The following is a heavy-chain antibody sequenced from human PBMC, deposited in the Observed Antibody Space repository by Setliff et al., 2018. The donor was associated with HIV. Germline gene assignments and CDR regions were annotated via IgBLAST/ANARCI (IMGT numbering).Heavy chain of an antibody. Sequence: KTSETLSLTCTVSGGSISSSSYYWGWIRQPPGKGLEWIGEINHSGSTNYNPSLKSRVTISVDTSKNQFSLKLSSVTAADTAVYYCATGQMATRYWGQGTLVTVSS. CDR2: INHSGST. J-gene: IGHJ4*02. D-gene: IGHD5-12*01. CDR1: GGSISSSSYY. V-gene: IGHV4-39*07. CDR3: ATGQMATRY.